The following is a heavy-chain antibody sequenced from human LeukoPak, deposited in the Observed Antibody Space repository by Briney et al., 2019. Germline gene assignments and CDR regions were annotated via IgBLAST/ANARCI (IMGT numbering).Heavy chain of an antibody. CDR2: IYSGGST. J-gene: IGHJ5*02. CDR1: GFTVSSNY. D-gene: IGHD5-24*01. CDR3: AAEMGNWFDP. Sequence: QAGGSLRLSCAASGFTVSSNYMSWVRQAPGKGLEWVSVIYSGGSTYYADSVKGRFTISRDNAKNSLYLQMNSLRAEDTAVYYCAAEMGNWFDPWGQGTLVTVSS. V-gene: IGHV3-53*01.